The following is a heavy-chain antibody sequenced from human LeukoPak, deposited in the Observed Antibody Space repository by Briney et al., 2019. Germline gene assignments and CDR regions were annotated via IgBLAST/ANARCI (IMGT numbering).Heavy chain of an antibody. D-gene: IGHD5-24*01. CDR2: IRQDGRAK. CDR3: ARAMCDGYNSPHAFDI. Sequence: GGSLRLSCRASGFTFSTYWMSWVRQSPGKGLEWVANIRQDGRAKYYVDSVEGRFTISRDNPENSLYVQMNSLRAEDTAIYYCARAMCDGYNSPHAFDIWGQGTMVTVSA. CDR1: GFTFSTYW. J-gene: IGHJ3*02. V-gene: IGHV3-7*01.